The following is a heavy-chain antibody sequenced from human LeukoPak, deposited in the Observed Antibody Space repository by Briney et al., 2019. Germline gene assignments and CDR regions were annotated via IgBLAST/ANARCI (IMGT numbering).Heavy chain of an antibody. CDR2: INHSGST. CDR3: ARGQPYSSSAIDY. Sequence: SETLSLTCTVSGGSISSSSYYWGWIRQPPGKGLEWIGEINHSGSTNYNPSLKSRVTISVDTSKNQFSLKLSSVTAADTAVYYCARGQPYSSSAIDYWGQGTLVTVSS. CDR1: GGSISSSSYY. V-gene: IGHV4-39*07. J-gene: IGHJ4*02. D-gene: IGHD6-6*01.